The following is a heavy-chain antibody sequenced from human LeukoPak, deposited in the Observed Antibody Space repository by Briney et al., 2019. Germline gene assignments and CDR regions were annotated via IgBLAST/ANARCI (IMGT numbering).Heavy chain of an antibody. CDR3: ATGELGATTLKIDP. CDR1: GYTFTGYY. D-gene: IGHD1-26*01. V-gene: IGHV1-2*02. Sequence: GASVKVSCKASGYTFTGYYMHWVRQAPGQGLEWMGWINPNSGGTNYAQKFQGRVTMTRDTSISTAYMELSRLRSEDSAVYYCATGELGATTLKIDPWGQGTLVTVSS. CDR2: INPNSGGT. J-gene: IGHJ5*02.